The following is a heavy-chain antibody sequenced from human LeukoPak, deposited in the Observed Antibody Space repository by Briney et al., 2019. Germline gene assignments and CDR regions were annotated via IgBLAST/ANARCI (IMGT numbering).Heavy chain of an antibody. Sequence: GGSLRLSCAASGFTFDDYGMSWVRQAPGKGLEWVSGINWNGGSTGYADSVKGRFTISRDNAKNSLYLQMNSLRAEDTALYYCARALAPYDFWSGYRDDAFDIWGQGTMVTVSS. D-gene: IGHD3-3*01. CDR1: GFTFDDYG. J-gene: IGHJ3*02. CDR3: ARALAPYDFWSGYRDDAFDI. V-gene: IGHV3-20*04. CDR2: INWNGGST.